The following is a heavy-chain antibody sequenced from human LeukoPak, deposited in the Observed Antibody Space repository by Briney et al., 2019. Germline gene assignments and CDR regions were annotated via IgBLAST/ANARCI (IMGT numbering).Heavy chain of an antibody. CDR2: IYYSGST. CDR1: GGSISSYY. CDR3: ARVFRSPHYSGYDLYYFDY. J-gene: IGHJ4*02. D-gene: IGHD5-12*01. Sequence: SETLSLTCTVSGGSISSYYWSWIRQPPGKGLEWIGYIYYSGSTNYNPSLKSRVTISVDTSKNQFSLKLSSVTAADTAVYYRARVFRSPHYSGYDLYYFDYWGQGTLVTVSS. V-gene: IGHV4-59*01.